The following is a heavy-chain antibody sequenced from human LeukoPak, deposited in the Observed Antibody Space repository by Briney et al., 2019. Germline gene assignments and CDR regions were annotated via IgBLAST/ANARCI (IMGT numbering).Heavy chain of an antibody. Sequence: GGSLRLSCAASGFTFNSYSMNWVRQAPGKGLEWVSSISYSSAYIYYADSVKGRFTISRDDAKNSLYLQMNSLRAEDTAVYYCASGIYYSSVYTMSPVGGQGTLVTVSS. CDR2: ISYSSAYI. CDR3: ASGIYYSSVYTMSPV. V-gene: IGHV3-21*01. J-gene: IGHJ4*02. CDR1: GFTFNSYS. D-gene: IGHD3-10*01.